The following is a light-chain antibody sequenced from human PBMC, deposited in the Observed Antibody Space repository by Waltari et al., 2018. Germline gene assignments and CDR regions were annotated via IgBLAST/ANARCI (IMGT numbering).Light chain of an antibody. CDR3: QQSSSTPPFT. J-gene: IGKJ3*01. V-gene: IGKV4-1*01. CDR1: QSLLSNADNKNY. CDR2: WAF. Sequence: DIVMTQSPDSLAVSLGERATIKGKSSQSLLSNADNKNYLAWFQQKPGQPPKLLIYWAFIRESGVPDRFSGGGSGTDFTLTINSLQPEDFATYYCQQSSSTPPFTFGPGTKVDIK.